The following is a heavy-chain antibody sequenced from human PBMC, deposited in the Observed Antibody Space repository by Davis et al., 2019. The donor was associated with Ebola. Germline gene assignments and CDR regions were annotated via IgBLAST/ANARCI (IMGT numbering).Heavy chain of an antibody. Sequence: GESLKISCAASGFTFSSYEMNWVRQAPGKGLEWVSYISSSGSTIYYADSVKGRFTISRDNAKNSLYLQMNSLRAEDTALYYCAKDLGSSSSVVYYYYGMDVWGQGTTVTVSS. V-gene: IGHV3-48*03. CDR3: AKDLGSSSSVVYYYYGMDV. D-gene: IGHD6-6*01. J-gene: IGHJ6*02. CDR2: ISSSGSTI. CDR1: GFTFSSYE.